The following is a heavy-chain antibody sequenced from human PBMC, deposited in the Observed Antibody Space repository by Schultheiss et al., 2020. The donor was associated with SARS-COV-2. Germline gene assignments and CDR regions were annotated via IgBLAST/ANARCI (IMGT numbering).Heavy chain of an antibody. J-gene: IGHJ5*02. CDR1: GGSFSGYY. D-gene: IGHD4-11*01. Sequence: SETLSLTCAVYGGSFSGYYWSWIRQPPGKGLEWIGSIYHSGSTYYNPSLKSRVTISVDTSRNQFSLKLSSVTAADTAVYYCAGGIGPSGDYSARWFDPWGQETLVTVSS. CDR2: IYHSGST. CDR3: AGGIGPSGDYSARWFDP. V-gene: IGHV4-34*01.